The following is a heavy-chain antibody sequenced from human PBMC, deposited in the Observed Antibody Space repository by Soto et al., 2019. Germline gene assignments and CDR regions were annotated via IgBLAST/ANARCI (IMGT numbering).Heavy chain of an antibody. Sequence: GGSLRLSCATSGFTFSSYDMHWVRQATGKGLEWVSAIGTAGDTYYPGSVKGRFTISRENAKNSLYLRMNSLRAGDTAVYYCARGVVRDGYNGFDYWGQGTLVTSPQ. CDR1: GFTFSSYD. CDR3: ARGVVRDGYNGFDY. V-gene: IGHV3-13*01. J-gene: IGHJ4*02. D-gene: IGHD5-12*01. CDR2: IGTAGDT.